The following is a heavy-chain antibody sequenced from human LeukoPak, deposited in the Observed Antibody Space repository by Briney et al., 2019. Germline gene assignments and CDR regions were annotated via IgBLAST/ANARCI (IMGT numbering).Heavy chain of an antibody. J-gene: IGHJ3*02. D-gene: IGHD5-24*01. Sequence: GESLKISCKASGYSFTTYWIGWVRQMPGKGLEWMGIIYPGDSDTRYSPSFQGQVTISADKSISTAYLQWSSLKASDTAMYYCARRMATTAQDAFDIWGQGTMVTVSS. CDR2: IYPGDSDT. CDR3: ARRMATTAQDAFDI. CDR1: GYSFTTYW. V-gene: IGHV5-51*01.